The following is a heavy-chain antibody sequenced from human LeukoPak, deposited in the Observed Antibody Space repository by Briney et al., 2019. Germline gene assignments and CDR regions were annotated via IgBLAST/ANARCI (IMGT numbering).Heavy chain of an antibody. J-gene: IGHJ6*04. CDR2: IYYSGST. CDR3: ARENYDILTGYNGMDV. Sequence: SETLSLTCTVSGGSVSSGSYYWSWIRQPPGKGLEWIGYIYYSGSTNYNPSLKSRVTISVDTSKNQFSLKLSSVTAADTAVYYCARENYDILTGYNGMDVWAKGPRSPSPQ. D-gene: IGHD3-9*01. CDR1: GGSVSSGSYY. V-gene: IGHV4-61*01.